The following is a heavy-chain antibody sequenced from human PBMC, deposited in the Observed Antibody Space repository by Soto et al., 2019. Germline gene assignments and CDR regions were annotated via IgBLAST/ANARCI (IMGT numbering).Heavy chain of an antibody. J-gene: IGHJ5*02. Sequence: EVQLLESGGGLVQPGGSLRLSCAASGFTFRNYAMSWVRQAPGKGREWVSSITDSGGSTYYADSVRGRFTISRDNSKTTLYLQMNSLRAEDTAVYYSAKVTGIIDPFDPWGQGTLVTVSS. CDR3: AKVTGIIDPFDP. V-gene: IGHV3-23*01. CDR2: ITDSGGST. CDR1: GFTFRNYA.